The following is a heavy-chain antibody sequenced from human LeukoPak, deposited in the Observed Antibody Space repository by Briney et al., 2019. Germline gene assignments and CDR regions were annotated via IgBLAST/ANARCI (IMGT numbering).Heavy chain of an antibody. CDR1: GFSFSSYW. CDR3: ARGRMAVAGSYEY. J-gene: IGHJ4*02. V-gene: IGHV3-7*05. Sequence: GGSLRLSCVGSGFSFSSYWMTWVRQAPGKGLEWVANIKPDGGETYYVDSVKGRFTISRDNAKNSLNLQMNSLRAEDTAVYYCARGRMAVAGSYEYWGQGTLVTVSS. CDR2: IKPDGGET. D-gene: IGHD6-19*01.